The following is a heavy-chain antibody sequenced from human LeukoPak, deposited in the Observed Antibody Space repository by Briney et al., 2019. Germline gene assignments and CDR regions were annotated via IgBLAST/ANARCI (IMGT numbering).Heavy chain of an antibody. CDR2: IYHSGST. Sequence: PSETLSLTCAVSGGSISSGGYSWSWLRQPPGKGLEWIGYIYHSGSTLYNPSLKSRVTISIDRSKNQFSLNLNSVTAADTAVYYCAAEDTGGWRFDYWGQGTLVTVSS. V-gene: IGHV4-30-2*01. J-gene: IGHJ4*02. CDR1: GGSISSGGYS. CDR3: AAEDTGGWRFDY. D-gene: IGHD2-8*02.